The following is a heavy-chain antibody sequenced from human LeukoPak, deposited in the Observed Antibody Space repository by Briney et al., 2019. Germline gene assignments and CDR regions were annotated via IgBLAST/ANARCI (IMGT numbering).Heavy chain of an antibody. CDR1: GFTFSSYW. D-gene: IGHD3-22*01. CDR2: IKQDGSEK. V-gene: IGHV3-7*01. CDR3: ARHPPHYDTSGYNYVDYYYYMDV. J-gene: IGHJ6*03. Sequence: GGSLRLSCAASGFTFSSYWMSWVRQAPGKGLEWVANIKQDGSEKFFVDSVRGRFTISRDNAKNSLYLQMNSLRAEDTAVYYCARHPPHYDTSGYNYVDYYYYMDVWGKGTTVTVSS.